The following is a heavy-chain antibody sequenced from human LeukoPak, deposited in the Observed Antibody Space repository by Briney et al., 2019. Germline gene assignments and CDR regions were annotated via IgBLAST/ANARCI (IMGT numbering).Heavy chain of an antibody. J-gene: IGHJ4*02. Sequence: PGGSLRLSCAASGFTFSSYWMHWVRQAPGKGLVWVSRINSDGSSTSYADSVKGRFTISRDNAKNTLYLQMNSLRAEDTAVYYCARAYCGGDCYSDGYWGQGTLVTVSS. CDR2: INSDGSST. CDR1: GFTFSSYW. CDR3: ARAYCGGDCYSDGY. V-gene: IGHV3-74*01. D-gene: IGHD2-21*02.